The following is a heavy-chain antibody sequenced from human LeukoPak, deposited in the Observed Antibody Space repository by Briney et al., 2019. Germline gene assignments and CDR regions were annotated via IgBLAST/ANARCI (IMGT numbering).Heavy chain of an antibody. J-gene: IGHJ4*02. CDR3: ASGYSSGWYGSELD. Sequence: SQTLSLTCTVSGGSVSSGTYYWSWIRQAPGEGLEWIGWENYYNVSLRSRVTISVDTSKNRFSLKLSSVTAADTAVYYCASGYSSGWYGSELDWGQGTLVTVSS. CDR1: GGSVSSGTYY. CDR2: EN. D-gene: IGHD6-19*01. V-gene: IGHV4-30-2*01.